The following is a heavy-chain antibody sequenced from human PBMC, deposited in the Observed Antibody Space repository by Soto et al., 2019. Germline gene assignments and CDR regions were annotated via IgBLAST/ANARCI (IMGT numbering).Heavy chain of an antibody. CDR1: GFTFRNYA. V-gene: IGHV3-23*01. Sequence: DVQLLESGGVLVQPGGSLRLSCIASGFTFRNYAMAWVRQAPGEDLEWVSAIGTSGTPTLYADSVKSRFSISRDDSRNTVSLQMNSLGVEDTATYYCTRILWSSRRDALDIWGQGTTVTVSS. J-gene: IGHJ6*02. CDR2: IGTSGTPT. D-gene: IGHD2-21*01. CDR3: TRILWSSRRDALDI.